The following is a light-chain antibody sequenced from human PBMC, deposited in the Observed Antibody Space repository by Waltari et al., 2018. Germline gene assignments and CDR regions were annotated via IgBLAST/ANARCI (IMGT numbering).Light chain of an antibody. J-gene: IGKJ2*01. V-gene: IGKV3-15*01. CDR1: QSVSSN. CDR3: QQYNNWPPNT. Sequence: EIVMTQSPATLSVSPGERATLSCRASQSVSSNLVWYQQKPGQAPRLLIYGASTRATGIPARFSGSGSGTEFTLTISILQSEDFAVYYCQQYNNWPPNTFGQGTKLEIK. CDR2: GAS.